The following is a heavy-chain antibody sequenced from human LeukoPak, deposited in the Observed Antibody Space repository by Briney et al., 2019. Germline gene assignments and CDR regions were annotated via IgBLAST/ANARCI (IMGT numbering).Heavy chain of an antibody. CDR3: ARGDKLTMVRGVPRTYFDY. D-gene: IGHD3-10*01. CDR2: IYYSGST. V-gene: IGHV4-31*03. Sequence: SQTVSLTCTVSGGSISSGGYYWSWIRQHPGKGLEWIGYIYYSGSTYYNPSLKSRVTISVDTSKNQFSLKLSSVTAADTAVYYCARGDKLTMVRGVPRTYFDYWGQGTLVTVSS. CDR1: GGSISSGGYY. J-gene: IGHJ4*02.